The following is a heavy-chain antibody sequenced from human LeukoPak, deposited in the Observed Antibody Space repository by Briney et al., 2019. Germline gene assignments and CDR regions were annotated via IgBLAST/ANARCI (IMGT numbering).Heavy chain of an antibody. Sequence: GGSLRLSCAASGFTFSSYAMSWVRQAPGKGLEWVSVISNSGGSTFYADSVKGRFTISRDNSKNTLYLQMSSLSAADTAVYYCAKRASGSGTSLYYIDGWGQGTLVTVSS. CDR1: GFTFSSYA. V-gene: IGHV3-23*01. CDR2: ISNSGGST. J-gene: IGHJ4*02. CDR3: AKRASGSGTSLYYIDG. D-gene: IGHD3-10*01.